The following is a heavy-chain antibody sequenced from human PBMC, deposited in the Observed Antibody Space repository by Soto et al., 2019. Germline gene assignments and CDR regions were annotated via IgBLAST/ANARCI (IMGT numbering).Heavy chain of an antibody. CDR2: ISGSGGST. J-gene: IGHJ4*02. Sequence: GGSLRLSCAASGFTFSSYAMSWVRQAPGKGLEWVSAISGSGGSTYYADSVKGRFTISRDNSKNTLYLQMNSLRAEDTAVYYCAKFGSLDFWSGYYWYFDYWGQGTLVTVSS. CDR3: AKFGSLDFWSGYYWYFDY. CDR1: GFTFSSYA. V-gene: IGHV3-23*01. D-gene: IGHD3-3*01.